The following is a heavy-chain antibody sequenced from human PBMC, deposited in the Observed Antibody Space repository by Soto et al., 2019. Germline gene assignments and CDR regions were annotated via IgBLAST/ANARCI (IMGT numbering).Heavy chain of an antibody. D-gene: IGHD3-3*01. CDR3: ARGPSLEWLLYGSVYYYYGTDV. V-gene: IGHV1-46*01. J-gene: IGHJ6*02. Sequence: ASVKVSCKASGYTFTSYYMHWVRQAPGQGLEWMGIINPSGGSTSYAQKFQGRVTMTRDTSTSTVYMELSSLRSEDTAVYYCARGPSLEWLLYGSVYYYYGTDVWGQGTTVTVSS. CDR2: INPSGGST. CDR1: GYTFTSYY.